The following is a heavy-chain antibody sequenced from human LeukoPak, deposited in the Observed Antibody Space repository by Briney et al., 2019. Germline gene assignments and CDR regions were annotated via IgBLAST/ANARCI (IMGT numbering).Heavy chain of an antibody. V-gene: IGHV4-39*07. CDR2: INHSGST. Sequence: SETLSLTCTVSGGSISSGGYYWSWIRQPPGKGLEWIGEINHSGSTNYNPSLKSRVTISVDTSKNQFSLKLSSVTAADTAVYYCARVRYDYVWGSYRHDAFDIWGQGTMVTVSS. J-gene: IGHJ3*02. D-gene: IGHD3-16*02. CDR1: GGSISSGGYY. CDR3: ARVRYDYVWGSYRHDAFDI.